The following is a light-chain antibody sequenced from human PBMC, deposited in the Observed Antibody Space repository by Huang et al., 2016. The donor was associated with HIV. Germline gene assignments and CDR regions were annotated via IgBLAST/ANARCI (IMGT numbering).Light chain of an antibody. CDR3: QQYNSAPRT. V-gene: IGKV1-27*01. J-gene: IGKJ1*01. CDR1: QAISNY. Sequence: DIQMTQSPSSLSASVGDRVTITCRASQAISNYLAWYQQKPGKVPKVLIYAASTLQSGVPSRFSCSGSGTDFTFTISSLQPEDVATYYCQQYNSAPRTFGQGTKVEIK. CDR2: AAS.